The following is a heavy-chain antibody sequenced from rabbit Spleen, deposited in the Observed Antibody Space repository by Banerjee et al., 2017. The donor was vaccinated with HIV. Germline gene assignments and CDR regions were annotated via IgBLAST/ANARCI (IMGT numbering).Heavy chain of an antibody. V-gene: IGHV1S45*01. J-gene: IGHJ6*01. Sequence: QEHLVESGGGLVQPEGSLTLTCTASGFDFSSKYDMCWVRQAPGKGLEWIGCIDTDDGTTYYATWVNGRFTVSKTSSTTVTLQMTSLTVADMATYFCARFDGVIGWNFGWWGPGTLVTVS. CDR2: IDTDDGTT. CDR3: ARFDGVIGWNFGW. D-gene: IGHD4-1*01. CDR1: GFDFSSKYD.